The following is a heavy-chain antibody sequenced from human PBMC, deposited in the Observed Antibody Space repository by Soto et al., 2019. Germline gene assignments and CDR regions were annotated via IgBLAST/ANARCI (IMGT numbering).Heavy chain of an antibody. Sequence: GGSLRLSCVVSGYIFSNNGMHGVRQTTGKGLEWVAFMSYDGSDTFYADSVKGRFTISRDNSKNTLFLHMSNLRAEDTAVYYCARDPKWRPIAAAGGGWFDPWGQGTLVTVSS. V-gene: IGHV3-30*03. CDR1: GYIFSNNG. J-gene: IGHJ5*02. CDR2: MSYDGSDT. CDR3: ARDPKWRPIAAAGGGWFDP. D-gene: IGHD6-13*01.